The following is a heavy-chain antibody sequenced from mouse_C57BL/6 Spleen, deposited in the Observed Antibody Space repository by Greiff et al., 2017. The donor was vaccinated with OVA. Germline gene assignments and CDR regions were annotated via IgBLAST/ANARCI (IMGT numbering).Heavy chain of an antibody. D-gene: IGHD1-1*01. V-gene: IGHV1-52*01. J-gene: IGHJ1*03. CDR2: IDPSDSET. CDR1: GYTFTSYW. Sequence: VKLQQPGAELVRPGSSVKLSCKASGYTFTSYWMHWVKQRPIQGLEWIGNIDPSDSETHYNQKFKDKATLTVDKSSSTAYMQLSSLTSEDSAVYYCARWSSYWYFDVWGTGTTVTVSS. CDR3: ARWSSYWYFDV.